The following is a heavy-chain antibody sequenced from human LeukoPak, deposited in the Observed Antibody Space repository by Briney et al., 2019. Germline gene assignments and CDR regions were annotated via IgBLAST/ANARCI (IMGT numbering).Heavy chain of an antibody. V-gene: IGHV4-39*01. Sequence: SETLSLTCTVSGGSISSYYWGGIRQPPGKGLEWIGSIYYSGSTYYNPSLKSRVTISVDTSKNQFSLKLGSVTAADTAVYYCARPGQGDSSGEVAFDPWGQGTLVTVSS. CDR2: IYYSGST. CDR3: ARPGQGDSSGEVAFDP. D-gene: IGHD6-19*01. CDR1: GGSISSYY. J-gene: IGHJ5*02.